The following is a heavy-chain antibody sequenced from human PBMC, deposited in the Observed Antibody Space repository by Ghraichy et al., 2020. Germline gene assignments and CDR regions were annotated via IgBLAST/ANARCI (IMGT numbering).Heavy chain of an antibody. D-gene: IGHD3-9*01. V-gene: IGHV4-34*01. Sequence: SETLSLTCAVYGGSFSGYYWSWIRQPPGKGLEWIGEINHSGSTNYNPSLKSRVTISVDTSKNQFSLKLSSVTAADTAVYYCARGSSIYFDWLLPYYYGMDVWGQGTTVTVSS. CDR2: INHSGST. CDR3: ARGSSIYFDWLLPYYYGMDV. J-gene: IGHJ6*02. CDR1: GGSFSGYY.